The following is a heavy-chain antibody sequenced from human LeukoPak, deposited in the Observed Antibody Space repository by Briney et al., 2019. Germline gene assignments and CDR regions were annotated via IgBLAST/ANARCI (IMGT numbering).Heavy chain of an antibody. D-gene: IGHD3-10*01. CDR2: ISSSSSYI. CDR3: ARDLRASGFGELYAFDT. J-gene: IGHJ3*02. V-gene: IGHV3-21*01. CDR1: GFTFSSYS. Sequence: GGSLRLSCAASGFTFSSYSMNWVRQAPGKGLEWASSISSSSSYIYYADSVKGRFTISRDNAKNSLYLQMNSLRAEDTAVYYCARDLRASGFGELYAFDTWGQGTMVTVSS.